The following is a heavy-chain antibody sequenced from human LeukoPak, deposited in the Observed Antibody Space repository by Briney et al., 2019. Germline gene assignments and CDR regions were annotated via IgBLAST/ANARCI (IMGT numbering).Heavy chain of an antibody. Sequence: GGSLRLSCAASGFTFSTYVMSWVRQAPGKGLEWVSAISGSGGSTYYADSVKGRFTISRDNSKNTLYLQMNSLRAEDTAVYYCAKAAMVTMAYYFDYWGQGTLVTVSS. V-gene: IGHV3-23*01. CDR3: AKAAMVTMAYYFDY. CDR2: ISGSGGST. CDR1: GFTFSTYV. D-gene: IGHD5-18*01. J-gene: IGHJ4*02.